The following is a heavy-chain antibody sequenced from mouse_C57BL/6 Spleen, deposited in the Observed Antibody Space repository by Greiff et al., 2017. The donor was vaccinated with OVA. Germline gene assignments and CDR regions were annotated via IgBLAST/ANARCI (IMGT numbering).Heavy chain of an antibody. CDR2: IDPENGDT. J-gene: IGHJ3*01. V-gene: IGHV14-4*01. CDR3: IYYGYDAWFAY. Sequence: VQLQQSGAELVRPGASVKLSCTASGFNIKDDYMHWVKQRPEQGLEWIGWIDPENGDTEYASKFQGKATITADTSSNTAYLQLSSLTSEDTAVYYCIYYGYDAWFAYWGQGTLVTVSA. D-gene: IGHD2-2*01. CDR1: GFNIKDDY.